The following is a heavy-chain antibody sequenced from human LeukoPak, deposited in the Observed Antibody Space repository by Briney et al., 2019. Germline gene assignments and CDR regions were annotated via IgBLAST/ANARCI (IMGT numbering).Heavy chain of an antibody. D-gene: IGHD3-10*01. CDR3: ARDPGMVRGEEDY. V-gene: IGHV3-64*01. CDR1: GFTLSSYA. CDR2: ISSNGGST. Sequence: GGSLRLSCAASGFTLSSYAMHWVRQAPGKGLEYVSAISSNGGSTYYANSVKGRFTISRDNAKNSLYLQMNSLRAEDTAVYYCARDPGMVRGEEDYWGQGTLVTVSS. J-gene: IGHJ4*02.